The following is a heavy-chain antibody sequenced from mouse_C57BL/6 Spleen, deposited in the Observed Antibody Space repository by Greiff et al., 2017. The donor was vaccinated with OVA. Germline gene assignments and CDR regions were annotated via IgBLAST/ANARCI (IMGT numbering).Heavy chain of an antibody. CDR1: GYSITSGYD. V-gene: IGHV3-1*01. CDR2: ISYSGST. Sequence: VQLKESGPGMVKPSQSLSLTCTVTGYSITSGYDWHWIRHFPGNKLEWMGYISYSGSTNYNPSLKSRISITHDTSKNHFFLKLNSVTTEDTATYYCAREGGYYYGSSYRYWYFDVWGTGTTVTVSS. D-gene: IGHD1-1*01. J-gene: IGHJ1*03. CDR3: AREGGYYYGSSYRYWYFDV.